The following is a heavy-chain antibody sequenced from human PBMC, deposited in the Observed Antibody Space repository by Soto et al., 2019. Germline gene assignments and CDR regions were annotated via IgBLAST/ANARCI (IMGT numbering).Heavy chain of an antibody. Sequence: SQTLSLTCAISGESVSSISAAWNWIRQSPSRGLEWLGRTYYRSQWYDDYAVSVNSRATVNPDTSKNQFSLNLSSVTAADTAVYYCARDHGGKFRPYWFDPWGQGILVTVSS. CDR1: GESVSSISAA. V-gene: IGHV6-1*01. CDR2: TYYRSQWYD. D-gene: IGHD2-21*01. J-gene: IGHJ5*02. CDR3: ARDHGGKFRPYWFDP.